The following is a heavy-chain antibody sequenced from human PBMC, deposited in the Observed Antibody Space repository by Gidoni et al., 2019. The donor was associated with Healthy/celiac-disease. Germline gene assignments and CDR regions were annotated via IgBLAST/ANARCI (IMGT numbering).Heavy chain of an antibody. CDR3: ARVDTVLGGRGGPFDY. CDR1: GFNFRSYG. D-gene: IGHD3-16*01. CDR2: IWYDGSNK. V-gene: IGHV3-33*01. J-gene: IGHJ4*02. Sequence: QVQTVESGGGVVQPGRYRRLYCAASGFNFRSYGMLWVRQAPGTGLGWGSFIWYDGSNKYYADSVKGRFTISRDNSKTTLYLQMNSLGAEDTAVYYCARVDTVLGGRGGPFDYWGQGTLVTVSS.